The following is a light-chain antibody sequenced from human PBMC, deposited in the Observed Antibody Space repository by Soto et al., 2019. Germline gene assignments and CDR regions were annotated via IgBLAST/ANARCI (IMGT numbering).Light chain of an antibody. J-gene: IGKJ1*01. CDR3: QQRLNWPPG. CDR1: QSVSSSY. CDR2: GAS. V-gene: IGKV3D-20*02. Sequence: GERATLSCRASQSVSSSYLAWYQQKPGQAPRLLIYGASSRATGIPDRFSGSGSGTDFTLTISDLEPADFGLYYCQQRLNWPPGFGQGTKVDIK.